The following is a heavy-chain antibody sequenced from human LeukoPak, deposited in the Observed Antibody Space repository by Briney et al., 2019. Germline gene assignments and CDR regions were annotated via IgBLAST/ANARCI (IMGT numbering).Heavy chain of an antibody. J-gene: IGHJ4*02. CDR2: ITSVGTTV. D-gene: IGHD3/OR15-3a*01. Sequence: PGGSLRLSCAASGFTFSDYEMNWVRQAPGKGLEWLSYITSVGTTVYYADSVKGRFTTSRDNAKRFLYLQMNSLRAEDTAVYYCARNAGESLDWSSSFDSWGQGTLVTVSS. CDR1: GFTFSDYE. V-gene: IGHV3-48*03. CDR3: ARNAGESLDWSSSFDS.